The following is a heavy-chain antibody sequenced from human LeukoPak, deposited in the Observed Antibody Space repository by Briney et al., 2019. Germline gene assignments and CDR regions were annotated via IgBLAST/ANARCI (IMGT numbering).Heavy chain of an antibody. CDR1: GFTFSSYA. J-gene: IGHJ4*02. V-gene: IGHV3-23*01. D-gene: IGHD6-19*01. CDR3: AKGNNSLGLPYSSGSPDGY. Sequence: GGSLRLSCAASGFTFSSYAMSWVRQAPGKGLEWVSAISGSGGSTYYADSVKGRFTISGDNSKNTLYLQMNSLRAEDTAVYYCAKGNNSLGLPYSSGSPDGYWGQGTLVTVSS. CDR2: ISGSGGST.